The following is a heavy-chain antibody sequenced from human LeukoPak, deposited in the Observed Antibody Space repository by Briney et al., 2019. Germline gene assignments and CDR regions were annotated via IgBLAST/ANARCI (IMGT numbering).Heavy chain of an antibody. CDR1: GYTFTGYY. V-gene: IGHV1-69*05. CDR2: IIPIFGTA. Sequence: EASVKVSCKASGYTFTGYYKHWVRQAPGQGLEWMGGIIPIFGTANYAQKFQGRVTITTDESTSTAYMELSSLRSEDTAVYYCARAFNGDYYDSSGYYSWGQGTLVTVSS. D-gene: IGHD3-22*01. J-gene: IGHJ4*02. CDR3: ARAFNGDYYDSSGYYS.